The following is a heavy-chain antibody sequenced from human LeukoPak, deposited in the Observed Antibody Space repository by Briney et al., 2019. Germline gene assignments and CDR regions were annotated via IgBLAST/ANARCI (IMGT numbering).Heavy chain of an antibody. D-gene: IGHD3-22*01. CDR1: GGSISSYY. CDR2: IYTSGSN. Sequence: SETMSPTCTVAGGSISSYYWTWIRQPAGKVLEWIGHIYTSGSNYYNPSLKSRVTMSVDTSKNQFSLKLSSVTAADTAMYYCARVAGLTYFDYWGQGTLVTVSS. CDR3: ARVAGLTYFDY. V-gene: IGHV4-4*07. J-gene: IGHJ4*02.